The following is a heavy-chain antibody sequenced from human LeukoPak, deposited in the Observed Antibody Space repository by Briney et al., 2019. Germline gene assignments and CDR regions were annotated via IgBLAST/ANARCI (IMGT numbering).Heavy chain of an antibody. V-gene: IGHV4-34*01. J-gene: IGHJ4*02. CDR2: INPSGST. Sequence: SETLSLTCTVYGGSFSGYYWTWIRQPPGEGLEWIGEINPSGSTNYNPSLKSRVTISVDTSKNQFSLKLNSLTAADTSLYYCARGLGSGSYFGYWGQGTLVTVSS. D-gene: IGHD3-10*01. CDR1: GGSFSGYY. CDR3: ARGLGSGSYFGY.